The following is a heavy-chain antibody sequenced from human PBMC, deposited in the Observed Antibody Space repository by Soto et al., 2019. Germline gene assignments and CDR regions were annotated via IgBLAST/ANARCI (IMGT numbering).Heavy chain of an antibody. CDR2: ISGSGDT. V-gene: IGHV3-23*01. D-gene: IGHD2-8*01. CDR3: ARIWYTNMDMNVHY. Sequence: GGSLRLSCAASGFTFNTYAMTWVRQAPGKGLEWVSTISGSGDTYYADSVKGRFAISRDNSKDTLYVQMSSLRAEDTAVYYCARIWYTNMDMNVHYCGQGTLVTVSS. J-gene: IGHJ4*01. CDR1: GFTFNTYA.